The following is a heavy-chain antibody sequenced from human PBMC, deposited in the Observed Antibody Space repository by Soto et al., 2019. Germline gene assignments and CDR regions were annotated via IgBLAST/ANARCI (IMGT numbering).Heavy chain of an antibody. Sequence: SETLSLTCTVSGGSISSYYWSWIRQPPGKGLEWIGYIYYSGSTNYNPSLKSRVTISVDTSKNQFSLKLSSVTAADTAVYYCAREGYSSSGPDFDYGGQGTLVTVSS. D-gene: IGHD6-6*01. CDR3: AREGYSSSGPDFDY. V-gene: IGHV4-59*01. CDR1: GGSISSYY. CDR2: IYYSGST. J-gene: IGHJ4*02.